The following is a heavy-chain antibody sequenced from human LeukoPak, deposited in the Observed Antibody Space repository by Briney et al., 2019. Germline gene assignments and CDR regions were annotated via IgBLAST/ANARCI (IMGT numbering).Heavy chain of an antibody. J-gene: IGHJ3*02. Sequence: GGSLRLSCAASGFTLMNYGMSWVRQAPGKGLEWVSAISGSGGSTYYADSVKGRFTISRDNSKNTLYLQMNSLRAEDTAVYYCAKGDYGVAFDIWGQGTMVTVSS. D-gene: IGHD4-17*01. CDR3: AKGDYGVAFDI. V-gene: IGHV3-23*01. CDR2: ISGSGGST. CDR1: GFTLMNYG.